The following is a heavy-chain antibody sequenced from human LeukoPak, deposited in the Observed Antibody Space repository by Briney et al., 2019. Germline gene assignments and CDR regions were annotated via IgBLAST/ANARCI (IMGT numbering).Heavy chain of an antibody. CDR2: ISAGGHNT. D-gene: IGHD2-8*02. V-gene: IGHV3-23*01. Sequence: PGGSLRPSCAASGFTLGRYVMSWVRQAPGKGLEWVSSISAGGHNTYYADSVKGRFTISRDISKNTLYLQMDSLRAEDTAVYYCAKLPPRAVLVSDYWGQGTLATVSS. CDR3: AKLPPRAVLVSDY. J-gene: IGHJ4*02. CDR1: GFTLGRYV.